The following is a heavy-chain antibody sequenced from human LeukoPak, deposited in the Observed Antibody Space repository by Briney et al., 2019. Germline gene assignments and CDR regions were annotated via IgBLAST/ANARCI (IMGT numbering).Heavy chain of an antibody. Sequence: SVKVSCKASGGTFSSYTISWVRQAPGQGLEWMGRIIPILGIANYAQKFQGRVTITADKSTSTAYMELSSLRSEDTAVYYCARGYGAVVVPALDYWGQGTLVTVSS. J-gene: IGHJ4*02. CDR2: IIPILGIA. CDR1: GGTFSSYT. CDR3: ARGYGAVVVPALDY. D-gene: IGHD2-2*01. V-gene: IGHV1-69*02.